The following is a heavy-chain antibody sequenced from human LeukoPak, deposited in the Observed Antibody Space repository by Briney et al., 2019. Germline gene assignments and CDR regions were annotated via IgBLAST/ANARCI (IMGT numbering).Heavy chain of an antibody. Sequence: SGGSLRLSCAASGFPFSSYWMHWVRQAPGKELVWVSRINIDGSNTNYADSVKGRFTISRDNAKNTLYLQMDSLRAEDTAVYYCARSLGGAYDYWGQGTLVTVSS. J-gene: IGHJ4*02. V-gene: IGHV3-74*01. CDR2: INIDGSNT. CDR1: GFPFSSYW. D-gene: IGHD1-26*01. CDR3: ARSLGGAYDY.